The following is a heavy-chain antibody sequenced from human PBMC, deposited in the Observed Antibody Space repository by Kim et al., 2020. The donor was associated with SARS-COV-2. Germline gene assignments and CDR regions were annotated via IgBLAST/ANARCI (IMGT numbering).Heavy chain of an antibody. D-gene: IGHD1-1*01. Sequence: GGSLRLSCAASGFTFDDYAMHWVRQAPGKGLEWVSGISWNSGSIGYADSVKGRFTISRDNAKNSLYLQMNSLRAEDTALYYCATSYNSDAPIYGMDVWGQGTTVTVSS. CDR2: ISWNSGSI. V-gene: IGHV3-9*01. J-gene: IGHJ6*02. CDR3: ATSYNSDAPIYGMDV. CDR1: GFTFDDYA.